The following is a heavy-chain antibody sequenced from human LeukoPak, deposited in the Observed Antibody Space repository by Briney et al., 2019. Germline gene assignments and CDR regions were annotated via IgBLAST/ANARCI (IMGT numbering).Heavy chain of an antibody. CDR3: TIQNCTGGSCSYVDC. Sequence: PGRSLRLSCAASGFTFSDSYMHWVRQASGKGLEWVGLIRTKTRNYAATYAESVKGRFTISRDDSKNTAYLQMNSLKMEDTAVYYCTIQNCTGGSCSYVDCWGQGTLVTVSS. CDR1: GFTFSDSY. CDR2: IRTKTRNYAA. J-gene: IGHJ4*02. V-gene: IGHV3-73*01. D-gene: IGHD2-8*02.